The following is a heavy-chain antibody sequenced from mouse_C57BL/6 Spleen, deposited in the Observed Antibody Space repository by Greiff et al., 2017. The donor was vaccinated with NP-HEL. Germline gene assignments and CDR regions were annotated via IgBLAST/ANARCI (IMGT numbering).Heavy chain of an antibody. J-gene: IGHJ4*01. D-gene: IGHD2-2*01. Sequence: QVQLKQSGAELVKPGASVKLSCKASGYTFTEYTIHWVKQRSGQGLEWIGWFYPGSGSIKYNEKFKDKATLTADKSSSTVYMELSRLTSEDSAVYFCARHEEGGYDYYYAMDYWGQGTSVTVSS. CDR2: FYPGSGSI. CDR3: ARHEEGGYDYYYAMDY. CDR1: GYTFTEYT. V-gene: IGHV1-62-2*01.